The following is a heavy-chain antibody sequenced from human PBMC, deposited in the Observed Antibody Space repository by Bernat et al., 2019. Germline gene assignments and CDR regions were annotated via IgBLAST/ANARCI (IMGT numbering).Heavy chain of an antibody. CDR3: ARATRIGRGVSSGWGY. J-gene: IGHJ4*02. D-gene: IGHD6-19*01. Sequence: QVQLVQSGGEVKKPGASVKVSCKASGGTFSSYAISWVRQAPGQGLEWMGWISAYNGNTNYAQKLQGRVTMTTDTSTSTAYMELRSLRSDDTAVYYCARATRIGRGVSSGWGYWGQGTLVTVSS. V-gene: IGHV1-18*01. CDR2: ISAYNGNT. CDR1: GGTFSSYA.